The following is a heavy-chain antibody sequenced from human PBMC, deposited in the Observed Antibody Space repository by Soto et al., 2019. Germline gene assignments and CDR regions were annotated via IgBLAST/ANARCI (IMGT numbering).Heavy chain of an antibody. CDR1: GGSFSGYY. J-gene: IGHJ4*02. V-gene: IGHV4-34*01. CDR2: INHSGST. Sequence: NLTETLXLTFAVYGGSFSGYYWAWIRQPPGTGLEWIGEINHSGSTNYNPSLKSRVTISVDTSKNQFSLKLTSVTAADTAVYYCARDKITGLFDYWGQGTLVTVS. D-gene: IGHD2-8*02. CDR3: ARDKITGLFDY.